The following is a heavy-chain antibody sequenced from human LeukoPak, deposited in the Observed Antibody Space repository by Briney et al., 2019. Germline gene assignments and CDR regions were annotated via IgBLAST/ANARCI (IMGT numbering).Heavy chain of an antibody. Sequence: SETLSLTCTVSGGSISSGGYYWSWIRQPPGKGLEWIGEINHSGSTNYNPSLKSRVTISVDTSKNQFSLKLSSVTAADTAVYYCARRTEHIVVVTATSFDYWGQGTLVTVSS. V-gene: IGHV4-39*07. CDR2: INHSGST. CDR3: ARRTEHIVVVTATSFDY. D-gene: IGHD2-21*02. CDR1: GGSISSGGYY. J-gene: IGHJ4*02.